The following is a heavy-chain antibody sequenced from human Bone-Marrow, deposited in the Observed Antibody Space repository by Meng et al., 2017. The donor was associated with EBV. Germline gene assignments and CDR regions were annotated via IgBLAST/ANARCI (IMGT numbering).Heavy chain of an antibody. CDR2: IKHSVSF. J-gene: IGHJ4*02. CDR1: CVYFSGYY. Sequence: HVQLRQGGSGLLQPSETLSLSCAFDCVYFSGYYWSWLRQPPGKGVEWNVEIKHSVSFNYCPCLKSRVTISVGTSKNQFSLKLSSVTAADTAVYFCVIWASSIAARPPYFWGQGTLVTVSS. V-gene: IGHV4-34*01. CDR3: VIWASSIAARPPYF. D-gene: IGHD6-6*01.